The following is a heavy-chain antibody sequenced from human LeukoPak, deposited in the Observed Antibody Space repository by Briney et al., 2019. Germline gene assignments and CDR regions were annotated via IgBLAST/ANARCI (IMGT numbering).Heavy chain of an antibody. CDR2: INPYSGGT. CDR3: ARDYSSGWYVY. V-gene: IGHV1-2*06. J-gene: IGHJ4*02. D-gene: IGHD6-19*01. Sequence: ASVKVSCKASGYTFTDYYMHWVRQAPGQGLEWMGRINPYSGGTNYAQKFQGRVTMTRDTSISTAYMELSRLKSDDTAVYYCARDYSSGWYVYWGQGALVTVSS. CDR1: GYTFTDYY.